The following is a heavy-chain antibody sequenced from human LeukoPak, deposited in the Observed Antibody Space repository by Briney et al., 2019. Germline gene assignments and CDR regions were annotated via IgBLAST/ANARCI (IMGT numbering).Heavy chain of an antibody. J-gene: IGHJ5*02. CDR1: GYTFTGYY. D-gene: IGHD1-26*01. V-gene: IGHV1-2*02. CDR3: ARQKELLAWFDP. CDR2: INPNSGGT. Sequence: ASVKVSCKASGYTFTGYYMHWVRQAPGQGLEWMGWINPNSGGTNYAQKLQGRVTMTTDTSTSTAYMELRSLRSDDTAVYYCARQKELLAWFDPWGQGTLVTVSS.